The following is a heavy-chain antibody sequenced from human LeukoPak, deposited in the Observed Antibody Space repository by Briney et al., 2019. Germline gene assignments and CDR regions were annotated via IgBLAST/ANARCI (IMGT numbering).Heavy chain of an antibody. Sequence: GGSLRLSCAASGYTFSNYNMNWVRQAPGKGLEWVSSITTSSSYLYYADSVKGRFTISRDNSKNTLYLQMNSLRAEDTAVYYCAKVGHRYCSGGSCYFDEFSSWGQGTLVTVSS. J-gene: IGHJ4*02. D-gene: IGHD2-15*01. CDR1: GYTFSNYN. V-gene: IGHV3-21*04. CDR3: AKVGHRYCSGGSCYFDEFSS. CDR2: ITTSSSYL.